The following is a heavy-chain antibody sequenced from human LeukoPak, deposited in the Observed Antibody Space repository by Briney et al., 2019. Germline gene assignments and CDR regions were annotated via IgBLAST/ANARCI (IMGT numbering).Heavy chain of an antibody. D-gene: IGHD3-22*01. CDR1: GFTFSNAW. CDR3: TTEDSSGYYGDDAFDI. Sequence: GGSLRLSCAASGFTFSNAWMSWVRQAPGKGLEWVGRIKSRTDGGTTDYAALVKGRFTISRDDSKNTLYLQMNSLKTEDTAVYYCTTEDSSGYYGDDAFDIWGQGTMVTVSS. V-gene: IGHV3-15*01. J-gene: IGHJ3*02. CDR2: IKSRTDGGTT.